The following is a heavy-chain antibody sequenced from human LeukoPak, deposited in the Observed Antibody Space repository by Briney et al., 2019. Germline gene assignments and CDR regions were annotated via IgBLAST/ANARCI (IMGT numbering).Heavy chain of an antibody. V-gene: IGHV4-39*01. CDR2: IYYSGST. CDR1: GGSISSSSYY. CDR3: ARQRSHAGI. J-gene: IGHJ3*02. Sequence: SETLSLTCTVSGGSISSSSYYWGWIRQPPGKGLEWIGSIYYSGSTYYNPSLKSRVTISVDTSKNQFSLKLSSVTAADTAVYYCARQRSHAGIWGQGTMVSVSS. D-gene: IGHD2-2*01.